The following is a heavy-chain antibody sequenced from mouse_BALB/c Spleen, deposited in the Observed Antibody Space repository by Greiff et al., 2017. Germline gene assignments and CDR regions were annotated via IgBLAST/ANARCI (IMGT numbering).Heavy chain of an antibody. Sequence: EVKLMESGPSLVKPSQTLSLTCSVTGDSITSGYWNWIRKFPGNKLEYMGYISYSGSTYYNPSLKSRISITRDTSKNQYYLQLNSVTTEDTATYYCARGRYDGAWFAYWGQGTRVTVSA. D-gene: IGHD2-14*01. CDR1: GDSITSGY. V-gene: IGHV3-8*02. CDR2: ISYSGST. J-gene: IGHJ3*01. CDR3: ARGRYDGAWFAY.